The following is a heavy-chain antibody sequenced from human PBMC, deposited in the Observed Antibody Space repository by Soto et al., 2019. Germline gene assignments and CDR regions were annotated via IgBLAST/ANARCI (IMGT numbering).Heavy chain of an antibody. J-gene: IGHJ5*02. CDR2: IYHSGST. CDR1: GGSISSGGYS. D-gene: IGHD2-2*01. CDR3: ASTVYCSSTSCYGFNWFDP. V-gene: IGHV4-30-2*01. Sequence: QLQLQESGSGLVKPSQTLSLTCAVSGGSISSGGYSWSWIRQPPGKGLEWIGYIYHSGSTYYNPSLKSRVTISVARSKNQFSLKLSSVTAADTAVYYCASTVYCSSTSCYGFNWFDPWGQGTLVTVSS.